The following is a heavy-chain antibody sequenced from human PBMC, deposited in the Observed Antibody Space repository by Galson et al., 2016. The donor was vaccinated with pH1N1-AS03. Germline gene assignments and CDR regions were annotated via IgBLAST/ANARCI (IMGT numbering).Heavy chain of an antibody. D-gene: IGHD7-27*01. Sequence: SLRLSCAASGFTFSSYSMSWVRQAPGKGLEWVSGIHSSGGTTYYPDSVKGRFTISRDNSKNTLYLQMNSLRVEDTAVYYCAKDHSNWGLSFGGQGTLVTVSS. J-gene: IGHJ4*02. CDR2: IHSSGGTT. CDR1: GFTFSSYS. V-gene: IGHV3-23*01. CDR3: AKDHSNWGLSF.